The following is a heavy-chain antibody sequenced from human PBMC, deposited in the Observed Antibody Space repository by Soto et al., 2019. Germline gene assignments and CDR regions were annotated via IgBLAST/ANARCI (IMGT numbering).Heavy chain of an antibody. CDR2: IYYSGST. CDR1: GGSISSGGYY. V-gene: IGHV4-31*03. J-gene: IGHJ4*02. Sequence: KASETLSLTCTVSGGSISSGGYYWSWIRQHPGKGLEWIGYIYYSGSTYYNPSLKSRVTISVDTSKNQFSLKLSSVTAADTAVYYCARDISSSWYDYWGQGTLVTVSS. D-gene: IGHD6-13*01. CDR3: ARDISSSWYDY.